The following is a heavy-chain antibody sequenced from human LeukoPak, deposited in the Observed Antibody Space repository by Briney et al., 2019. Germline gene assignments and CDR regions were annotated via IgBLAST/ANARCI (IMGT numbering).Heavy chain of an antibody. V-gene: IGHV4-59*01. Sequence: SETLSHTCTFSDGSITSYYWMWIRQPPAKGLEWIGYIYYSGSTNYNPSLKSRVTMSVETSKKQFSLRLSSVTAADTAVYYCARGPPGGQFDGWGQGTLVTVSS. CDR3: ARGPPGGQFDG. CDR2: IYYSGST. J-gene: IGHJ5*02. D-gene: IGHD3-10*01. CDR1: DGSITSYY.